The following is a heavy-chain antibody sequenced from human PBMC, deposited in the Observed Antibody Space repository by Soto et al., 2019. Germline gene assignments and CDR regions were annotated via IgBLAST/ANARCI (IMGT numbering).Heavy chain of an antibody. CDR1: GGAISGYY. J-gene: IGHJ5*02. D-gene: IGHD3-3*01. Sequence: XETLSLTCTVTGGAISGYYGTWIRQSDGEGLEWIGRIYSSGSTNYNPSLKSRVTISLDTSMNYFSLRLSSVTAADTAVYYCARGQRFSDWFDPWGQGTLVTVSS. CDR3: ARGQRFSDWFDP. CDR2: IYSSGST. V-gene: IGHV4-4*07.